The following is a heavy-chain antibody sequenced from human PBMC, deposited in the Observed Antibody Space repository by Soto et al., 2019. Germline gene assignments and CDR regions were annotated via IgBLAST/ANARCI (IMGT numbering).Heavy chain of an antibody. CDR1: GFTFSSYA. CDR2: ISYDGSNK. D-gene: IGHD2-2*02. J-gene: IGHJ6*02. CDR3: ARDITALYCSSTSCYTKGMDV. V-gene: IGHV3-30-3*01. Sequence: GGSLRLSCAASGFTFSSYAMHWVRQAPGKGLEWVAVISYDGSNKYYADSVKGRFTISRDNSKNTLYLQMNSLSAEDTAVYYCARDITALYCSSTSCYTKGMDVWGQGTTVTVSS.